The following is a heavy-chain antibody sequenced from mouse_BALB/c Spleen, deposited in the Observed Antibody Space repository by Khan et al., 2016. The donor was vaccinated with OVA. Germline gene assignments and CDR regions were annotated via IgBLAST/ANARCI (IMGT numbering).Heavy chain of an antibody. Sequence: EVQLQESGPGLVKPSQSLSLTCTVTGYSIASDFAWNWVRQFPGNKLEWMGYISFSGSTSYDPSLKSRISINRDTSKNQFFLQLSSVTTEDTATYFCIRSVYYAYAYAMDYWGQGTSVTVSS. D-gene: IGHD2-2*01. CDR2: ISFSGST. J-gene: IGHJ4*01. CDR3: IRSVYYAYAYAMDY. CDR1: GYSIASDFA. V-gene: IGHV3-2*02.